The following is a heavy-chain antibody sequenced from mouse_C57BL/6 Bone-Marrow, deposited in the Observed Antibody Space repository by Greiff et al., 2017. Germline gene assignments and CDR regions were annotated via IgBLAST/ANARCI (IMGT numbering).Heavy chain of an antibody. CDR2: IDPSDSYT. CDR1: GYTFTSYW. D-gene: IGHD1-1*02. Sequence: QVQLQQPGAELVKPGASVKLSCKASGYTFTSYWMQWVKQRPGQGLEWIGEIDPSDSYTNYNQKFKGKATLTVDTSSSTAYMQLSSLTSEDSAVYYCARGDYFRGYYAMDYWGQGTSVTVSS. CDR3: ARGDYFRGYYAMDY. V-gene: IGHV1-50*01. J-gene: IGHJ4*01.